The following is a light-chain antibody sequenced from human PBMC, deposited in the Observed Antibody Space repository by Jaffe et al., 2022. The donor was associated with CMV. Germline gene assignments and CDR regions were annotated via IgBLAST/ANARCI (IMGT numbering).Light chain of an antibody. V-gene: IGLV2-11*01. CDR3: SSHAGDYVV. Sequence: QSALTQPRSVSGSPGQSVIISCTGTSSDVGAYNYVSWYQQYPGKAPKLILYDVNTRPSGVPDRFSGSKSGNTASLTISGLRTDDEADYYCSSHAGDYVVFGGGTTLTVL. J-gene: IGLJ3*02. CDR2: DVN. CDR1: SSDVGAYNY.